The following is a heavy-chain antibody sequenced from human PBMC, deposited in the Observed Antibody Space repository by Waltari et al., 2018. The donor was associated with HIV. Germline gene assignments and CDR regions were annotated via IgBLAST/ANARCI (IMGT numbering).Heavy chain of an antibody. J-gene: IGHJ4*02. CDR3: ARDGEAAAPGYFDY. V-gene: IGHV3-74*01. CDR2: INSDGSST. CDR1: GLTFSSYW. D-gene: IGHD6-13*01. Sequence: EVQLVESGGGLVQPGGSLRLSCAASGLTFSSYWMHWVRTAPGKGLVWVSRINSDGSSTSYADSVKGRFTISRDNAKNTLYLQMNSLRAEDTAVYYCARDGEAAAPGYFDYWGQGTLVTVSS.